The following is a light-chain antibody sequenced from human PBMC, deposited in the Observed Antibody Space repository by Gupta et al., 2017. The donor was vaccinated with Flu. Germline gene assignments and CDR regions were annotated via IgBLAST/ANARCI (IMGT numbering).Light chain of an antibody. CDR1: SSDVGGFNY. CDR2: EVT. CDR3: CSYAGSNKRV. Sequence: QSALTQPPSASGSPGQSVTISCTGTSSDVGGFNYVSWYQQHPGRAPKLIVYEVTKRPAGVPGRFSGSKSGITASLTVSGLQEEEEADYYCCSYAGSNKRVFGTGTKVTVL. J-gene: IGLJ1*01. V-gene: IGLV2-8*01.